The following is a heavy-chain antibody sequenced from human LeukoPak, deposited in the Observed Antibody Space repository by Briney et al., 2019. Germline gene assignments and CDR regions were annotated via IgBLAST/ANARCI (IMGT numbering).Heavy chain of an antibody. Sequence: GGSPRLSCAASGFTFSSYGMHWVRQAPGKGLEWVAVISYDGSNKYYADSVKGRFTISRDNSKNTLYLQMNSLRAEDTAVYYCARTSFGYWGQGTLVTVSS. CDR3: ARTSFGY. J-gene: IGHJ4*02. V-gene: IGHV3-30*03. CDR2: ISYDGSNK. CDR1: GFTFSSYG.